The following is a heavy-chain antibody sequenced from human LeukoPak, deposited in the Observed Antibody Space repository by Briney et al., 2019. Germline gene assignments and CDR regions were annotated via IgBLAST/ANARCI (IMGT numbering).Heavy chain of an antibody. J-gene: IGHJ4*02. Sequence: GGSLRLSCAASGFTISRYAMNWVRQAPGKGLEWVSSISGSGGGTFYADSVKGRFTISRDNSKKTVYLQMQSLRVEDTAVYYCVKSNNLGGDYWGQGTLVTVSS. CDR2: ISGSGGGT. CDR3: VKSNNLGGDY. CDR1: GFTISRYA. D-gene: IGHD1/OR15-1a*01. V-gene: IGHV3-23*01.